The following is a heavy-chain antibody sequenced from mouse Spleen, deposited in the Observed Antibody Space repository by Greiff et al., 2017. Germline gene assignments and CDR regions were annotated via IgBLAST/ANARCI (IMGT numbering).Heavy chain of an antibody. Sequence: EVKLQESGPELVKPGASVKMSCKASGYTFTDYNMHWVKQSHGKSLEWIGYINPNNGGTSYNQKFKGKATLTVNKSSSTAYMELRSLTSEDSAVYYCARTTTVVADYFDYWGQGTTLTVSS. CDR3: ARTTTVVADYFDY. CDR2: INPNNGGT. J-gene: IGHJ2*01. CDR1: GYTFTDYN. D-gene: IGHD1-1*01. V-gene: IGHV1-22*01.